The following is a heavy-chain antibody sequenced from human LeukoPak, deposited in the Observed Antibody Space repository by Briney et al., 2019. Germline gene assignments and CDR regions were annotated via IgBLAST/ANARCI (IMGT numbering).Heavy chain of an antibody. CDR3: ARGRGNYPFGY. CDR1: GFTFSSYW. D-gene: IGHD1-7*01. CDR2: IKEDGSEK. V-gene: IGHV3-7*01. Sequence: GGSLRLSCAASGFTFSSYWMSWVRQAPGKGLEWVANIKEDGSEKYYVDSVKGRFTISRDKAKNSLYLQMNSLRAEDTAVYYCARGRGNYPFGYWGQGTLVTVSS. J-gene: IGHJ4*02.